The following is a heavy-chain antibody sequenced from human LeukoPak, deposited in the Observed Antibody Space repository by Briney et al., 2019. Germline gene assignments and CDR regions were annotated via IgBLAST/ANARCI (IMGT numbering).Heavy chain of an antibody. CDR3: ARDIYDSGDFRGDF. D-gene: IGHD3-22*01. Sequence: GGSLRLSCAVSGFDFGDYTMHWVRQPPGKGLEWVSLISWNSGSIKYTESVKGRFTISRDNSKNSLYLQMSSLRTEDTALHYCARDIYDSGDFRGDFWGQGTLVTVSS. V-gene: IGHV3-43*01. CDR1: GFDFGDYT. CDR2: ISWNSGSI. J-gene: IGHJ4*02.